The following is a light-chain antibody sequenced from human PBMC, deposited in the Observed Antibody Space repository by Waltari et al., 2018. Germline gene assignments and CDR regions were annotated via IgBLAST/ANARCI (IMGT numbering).Light chain of an antibody. CDR3: ATWDDRLSGPGV. Sequence: QSVLTQPPSASGTPGQRVTISCSGSSSNIGSNYGHWYQQLPGTAPKLLLYRNNQPPSGVPDRFSGSKAGTSASLAVSGLRSEDEADYYFATWDDRLSGPGVFGGGTKLTVL. CDR2: RNN. CDR1: SSNIGSNY. V-gene: IGLV1-47*01. J-gene: IGLJ3*02.